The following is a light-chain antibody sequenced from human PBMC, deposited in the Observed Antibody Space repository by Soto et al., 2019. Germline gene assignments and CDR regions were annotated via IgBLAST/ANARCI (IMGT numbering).Light chain of an antibody. CDR2: DAS. J-gene: IGKJ1*01. CDR1: QSISSW. Sequence: DIQMTQSPSTLSASVGDRVTITCRASQSISSWLAWFQQKPAKAPKLLIYDASSLESGVPSSFCGSGSGTKFTLTISSRQPDDFATYYCQQYDTYPWTFGQGTKVEIK. V-gene: IGKV1-5*01. CDR3: QQYDTYPWT.